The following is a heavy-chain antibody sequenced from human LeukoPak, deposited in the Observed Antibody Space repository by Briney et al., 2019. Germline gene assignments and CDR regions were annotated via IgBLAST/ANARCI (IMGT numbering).Heavy chain of an antibody. CDR3: ATDLPVSGYYYYGMDV. CDR1: GYTLTELS. J-gene: IGHJ6*02. D-gene: IGHD3-16*02. Sequence: EASVNVSCKVSGYTLTELSMHWVRQAPGKGLEWMGGFDPEDGETIYAQKFQGGVTMTEDTSTDTAYMELSSLRSEDTAVYYCATDLPVSGYYYYGMDVWGQGTTVTVSS. CDR2: FDPEDGET. V-gene: IGHV1-24*01.